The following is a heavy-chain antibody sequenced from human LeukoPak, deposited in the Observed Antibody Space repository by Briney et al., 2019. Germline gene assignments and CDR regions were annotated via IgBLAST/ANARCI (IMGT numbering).Heavy chain of an antibody. J-gene: IGHJ4*02. CDR1: GGTFSSYA. Sequence: ASVKVSCKASGGTFSSYAISWVRQAPGQGLEWMGGIIPIFGTANYAQKFQGRVTITADESTSTAYMELSSLRSEDTAVYYCARARDWAGYSYGFYYWGQGTLVTVSS. CDR3: ARARDWAGYSYGFYY. D-gene: IGHD5-18*01. V-gene: IGHV1-69*13. CDR2: IIPIFGTA.